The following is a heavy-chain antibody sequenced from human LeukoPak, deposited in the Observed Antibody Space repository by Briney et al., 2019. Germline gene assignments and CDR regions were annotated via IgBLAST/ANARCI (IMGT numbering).Heavy chain of an antibody. D-gene: IGHD2-8*02. CDR1: GFTFNSYS. CDR2: INTGGDRT. J-gene: IGHJ6*03. Sequence: GGSLRLSCAASGFTFNSYSMNWVRQAPGKGLDWVSNINTGGDRTYYADSVKGRFTISRDNSKNSLFLQMNSLRAEDMALYYCAKAGGSYYYYYMDVWGKGTTVTVSS. CDR3: AKAGGSYYYYYMDV. V-gene: IGHV3-23*01.